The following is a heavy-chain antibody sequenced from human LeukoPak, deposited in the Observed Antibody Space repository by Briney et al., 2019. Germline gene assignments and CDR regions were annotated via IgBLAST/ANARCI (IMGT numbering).Heavy chain of an antibody. D-gene: IGHD4-11*01. Sequence: AGGSLRLSCAASGFTFSSYAMHWVRQAPGKGLEWVAVISYDGSNKYYADSVKGRFTISRDNSKNTLYLQMNSLRAEDTAVYYCARSRHDYSNYEFDYWGQGTLVTVSS. V-gene: IGHV3-30-3*01. CDR3: ARSRHDYSNYEFDY. J-gene: IGHJ4*02. CDR1: GFTFSSYA. CDR2: ISYDGSNK.